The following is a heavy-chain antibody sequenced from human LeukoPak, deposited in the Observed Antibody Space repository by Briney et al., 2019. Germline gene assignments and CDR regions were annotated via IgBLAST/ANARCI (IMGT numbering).Heavy chain of an antibody. Sequence: GGSLRLSCVASEFTFSSYGMSWVRQAPGKGLEWVSSISGSGDTTYYADSVKGRFTISRHDSKNTLYLQMNSLKTEDTGIYYCTTDYVWGSYEVYWGQGTLVTVSS. CDR3: TTDYVWGSYEVY. V-gene: IGHV3-23*01. D-gene: IGHD3-16*01. J-gene: IGHJ4*02. CDR2: ISGSGDTT. CDR1: EFTFSSYG.